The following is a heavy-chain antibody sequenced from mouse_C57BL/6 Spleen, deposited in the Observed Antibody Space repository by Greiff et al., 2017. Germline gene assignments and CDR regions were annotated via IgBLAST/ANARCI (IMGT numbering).Heavy chain of an antibody. Sequence: VQLQQPGPELVKPGASVKIPCKASGYTFTDYNMDWVKQSHGKSLEWIGDINPNSGGTIYNQKFKGKATLTVDKSSSTAYMELRSLTSEDTAVYYCARKLVAGYFDVWGTGTTVTVSS. J-gene: IGHJ1*03. CDR3: ARKLVAGYFDV. CDR2: INPNSGGT. D-gene: IGHD1-1*01. V-gene: IGHV1-18*01. CDR1: GYTFTDYN.